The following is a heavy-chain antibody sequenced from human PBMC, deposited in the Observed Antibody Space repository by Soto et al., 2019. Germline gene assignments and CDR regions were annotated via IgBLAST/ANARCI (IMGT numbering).Heavy chain of an antibody. CDR3: ARASPLFSGYENYGDAHYYYYGMDV. CDR1: AGTFRMYI. V-gene: IGHV1-69*01. D-gene: IGHD5-12*01. CDR2: IIPIFGTA. Sequence: PSVKVSCRGAAGTFRMYIFSWVGPAHGQGLEWMGGIIPIFGTANYAQKFQGRVTITADESTSTAYMELSSLRSEDTAVYYCARASPLFSGYENYGDAHYYYYGMDVWGQGTTVTVSS. J-gene: IGHJ6*02.